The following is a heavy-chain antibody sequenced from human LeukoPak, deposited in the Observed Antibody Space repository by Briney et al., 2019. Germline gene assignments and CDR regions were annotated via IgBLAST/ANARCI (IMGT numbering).Heavy chain of an antibody. J-gene: IGHJ1*01. D-gene: IGHD3-10*01. CDR1: GDSITSGTYS. Sequence: SETLSLTCTVSGDSITSGTYSWSWIRQPAGKGLEWIGRIYATGSTKYNPSLQSRVTISLDTSKNHFSLNLSSMTAADTAVYYCARGPLLQYFHHWGQGALDTVSS. CDR3: ARGPLLQYFHH. V-gene: IGHV4-61*02. CDR2: IYATGST.